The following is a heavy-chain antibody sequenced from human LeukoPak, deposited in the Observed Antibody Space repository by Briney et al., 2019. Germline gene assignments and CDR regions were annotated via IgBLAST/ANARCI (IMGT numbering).Heavy chain of an antibody. J-gene: IGHJ4*02. CDR2: ISSSSSYI. CDR1: GFTFSSYN. CDR3: ARDNDYDSSGYYY. D-gene: IGHD3-22*01. V-gene: IGHV3-21*01. Sequence: GGSLRLSCAASGFTFSSYNMNWVRQAPGKGLEWVSSISSSSSYIYYADSVKGRFTISRDNAKNSLYLQMNSLRAEDTAVYYCARDNDYDSSGYYYWGQGTLVTVSS.